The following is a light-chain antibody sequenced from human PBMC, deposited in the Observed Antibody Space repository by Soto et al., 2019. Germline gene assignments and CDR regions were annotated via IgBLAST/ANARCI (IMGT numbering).Light chain of an antibody. CDR1: QSISTF. J-gene: IGKJ3*01. V-gene: IGKV1-39*01. CDR3: QQSYSTPRP. CDR2: AAS. Sequence: DIQMTQSPSSLSASVGDRVTITCRASQSISTFLNWYQQKPGKAPKILIYAASSLQSGVPSRFSGSGSGTDFTLTISSLQPEDFATYYCQQSYSTPRPFGPGTKVDMK.